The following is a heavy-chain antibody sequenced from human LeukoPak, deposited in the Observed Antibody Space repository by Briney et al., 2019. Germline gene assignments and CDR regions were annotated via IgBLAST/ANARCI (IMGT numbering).Heavy chain of an antibody. Sequence: PSETLSLTCTVSGGSISTYSWSWIRQPPGKGLEWIGYIYYSGNTNYNPSLKSRVTISVDTSKNQFSLKLSSVTAADTGVYYCARVRLVGYDILTGYYSFDYWGQGTLVTVSS. CDR3: ARVRLVGYDILTGYYSFDY. D-gene: IGHD3-9*01. J-gene: IGHJ4*02. CDR1: GGSISTYS. V-gene: IGHV4-59*01. CDR2: IYYSGNT.